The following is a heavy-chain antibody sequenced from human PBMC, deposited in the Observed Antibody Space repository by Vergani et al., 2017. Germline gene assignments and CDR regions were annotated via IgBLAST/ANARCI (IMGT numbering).Heavy chain of an antibody. CDR1: GGTFSSYA. V-gene: IGHV1-69*01. Sequence: QVQLVQSGAEVKKPGSSVKVSCKASGGTFSSYAISWVRGAPGQGLEWMGGVIPIFGTANYAQKFQGRVTITADESTSTASMELSSLGSEDTAVYYCARSRVGRSGSYLQIDYWGQGTLVTVSS. CDR3: ARSRVGRSGSYLQIDY. J-gene: IGHJ4*02. D-gene: IGHD1-26*01. CDR2: VIPIFGTA.